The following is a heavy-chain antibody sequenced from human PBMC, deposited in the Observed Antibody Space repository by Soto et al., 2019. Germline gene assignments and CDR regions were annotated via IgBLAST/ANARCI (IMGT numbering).Heavy chain of an antibody. Sequence: TLSLTSTVSVRCISSSYWSWIRQSAGKGLEWIGRIYNGGNTQYNPSLKSRVTMSADTSKNQFSLRLNSVTAADTAGYYCARDGSHSYGLVVWGQGTTVTVSS. CDR2: IYNGGNT. CDR3: ARDGSHSYGLVV. CDR1: VRCISSSY. D-gene: IGHD3-10*01. J-gene: IGHJ6*02. V-gene: IGHV4-4*07.